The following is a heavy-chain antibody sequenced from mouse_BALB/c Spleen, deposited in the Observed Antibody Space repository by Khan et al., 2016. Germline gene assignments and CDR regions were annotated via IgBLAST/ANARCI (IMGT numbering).Heavy chain of an antibody. Sequence: EVTLLESGGGLVQPGGSLKLSCAASGFDFRGYWMSWVRQAPGKGLEWIGEINPDSRPIHYSQSLKDKFTFSRDNAKSTLYLQLSKVRSEVTALYYCARSGYYGYLVYLGQGTLVSISA. CDR1: GFDFRGYW. CDR3: ARSGYYGYLVY. D-gene: IGHD1-1*01. CDR2: INPDSRPI. J-gene: IGHJ3*01. V-gene: IGHV4-1*02.